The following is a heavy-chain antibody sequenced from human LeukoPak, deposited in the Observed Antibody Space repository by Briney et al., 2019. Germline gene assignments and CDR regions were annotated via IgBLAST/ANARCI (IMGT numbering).Heavy chain of an antibody. CDR2: MNPNSGNT. J-gene: IGHJ4*02. CDR1: GYTFTSYD. Sequence: ASVKVSCKASGYTFTSYDINWMRQATGQGLEWMGWMNPNSGNTGYAQKFQGRVTMTRNTSISTAYMELSSLRSEDTAMYYCARGDDSGYYDYFDYWGQGALVTVSS. D-gene: IGHD3-22*01. CDR3: ARGDDSGYYDYFDY. V-gene: IGHV1-8*01.